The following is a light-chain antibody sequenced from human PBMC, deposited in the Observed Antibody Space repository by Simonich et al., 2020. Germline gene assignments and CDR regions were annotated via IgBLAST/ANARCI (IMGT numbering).Light chain of an antibody. CDR3: SSYTSSSTGV. CDR1: SSDVVGYNY. V-gene: IGLV2-14*01. Sequence: QSALTQPASVSGSPGQSITISCTGTSSDVVGYNYVSWYQQHPGKAPKLMIYDVRKRPSGVSNRFSGSKSGNTASLTISGLQAEDEADYYCSSYTSSSTGVFGGGTKLTVL. J-gene: IGLJ2*01. CDR2: DVR.